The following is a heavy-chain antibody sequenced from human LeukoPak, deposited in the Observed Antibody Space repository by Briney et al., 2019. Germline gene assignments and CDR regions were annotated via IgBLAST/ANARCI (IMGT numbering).Heavy chain of an antibody. V-gene: IGHV4-59*12. Sequence: SETLSLTCAVAGGSISSIYWSTWVRQPPGKGLEWIGYISYSGSTNYNPSLKSRVTISVDTSKNQFSLKLSSVTAADTAVYYCAREKGSSGWYNTEHFDLWGRGTLVTISS. D-gene: IGHD6-19*01. CDR2: ISYSGST. CDR3: AREKGSSGWYNTEHFDL. J-gene: IGHJ2*01. CDR1: GGSISSIY.